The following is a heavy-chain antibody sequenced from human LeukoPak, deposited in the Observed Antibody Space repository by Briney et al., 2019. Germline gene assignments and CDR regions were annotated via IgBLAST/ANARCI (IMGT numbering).Heavy chain of an antibody. V-gene: IGHV4-34*01. CDR3: ARQYYDYVWGSYRSSSYFDY. Sequence: SETLSLTCAVYGGSFSDYYWNWIRQPPGKGLEWIGEINHTGSTNYNPSLKSRVTISVDTSKNQFSLKLTSVTAADTSVYYCARQYYDYVWGSYRSSSYFDYWGQGTLVTVSS. J-gene: IGHJ4*02. D-gene: IGHD3-16*02. CDR1: GGSFSDYY. CDR2: INHTGST.